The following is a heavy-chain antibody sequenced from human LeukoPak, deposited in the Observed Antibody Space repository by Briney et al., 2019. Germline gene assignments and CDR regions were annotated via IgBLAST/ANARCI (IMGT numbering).Heavy chain of an antibody. J-gene: IGHJ4*02. CDR3: AKRRSFSSDY. Sequence: QSGGSLRLSCAASGFTFSSYWMHWVRQAPGKGLVWVSRINSDGSSTSYADSVKGRFTISRDNSQNTLYLQMNSLRVEDTAVYYCAKRRSFSSDYWGQGTLVTVSS. V-gene: IGHV3-74*01. CDR2: INSDGSST. CDR1: GFTFSSYW. D-gene: IGHD1-1*01.